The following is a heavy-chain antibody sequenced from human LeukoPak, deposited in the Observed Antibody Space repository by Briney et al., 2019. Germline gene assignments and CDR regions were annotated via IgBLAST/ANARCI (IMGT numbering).Heavy chain of an antibody. V-gene: IGHV4-59*01. D-gene: IGHD5-24*01. CDR2: IYYIGNT. J-gene: IGHJ4*02. CDR1: GGSITNYY. CDR3: ARARDGYNTVDY. Sequence: PSETLSLTCNVSGGSITNYYWSWIRQPPGKGLEWIGYIYYIGNTNYNPSPKSRVAISVDMSKNQFSLNLSSVTAADTAVYYCARARDGYNTVDYWGQGTLVTVSS.